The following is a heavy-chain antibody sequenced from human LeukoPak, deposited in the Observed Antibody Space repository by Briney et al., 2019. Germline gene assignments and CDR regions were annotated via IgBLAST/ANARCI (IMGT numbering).Heavy chain of an antibody. D-gene: IGHD3-22*01. CDR2: ISYDGSNK. Sequence: GRSLRLSCAASGFTFSSYAMHWVRQAPGKGLEWVAVISYDGSNKYYADSVKGRFTISRDNSKNTLYLQMNSLRAEDTAVFYCGKESYYYDSSGQTVDYWGQGTLVTVSS. J-gene: IGHJ4*01. CDR3: GKESYYYDSSGQTVDY. CDR1: GFTFSSYA. V-gene: IGHV3-30-3*01.